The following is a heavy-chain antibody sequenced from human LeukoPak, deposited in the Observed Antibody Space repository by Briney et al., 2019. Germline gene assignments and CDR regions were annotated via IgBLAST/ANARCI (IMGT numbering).Heavy chain of an antibody. J-gene: IGHJ4*02. CDR1: GGSISSYY. D-gene: IGHD1-1*01. V-gene: IGHV4-59*08. CDR3: ARINWNYFDY. Sequence: ASETQSLTCTVSGGSISSYYWSWIRQPPGKGLEWIGYIYYSGNTNYNPSLKSRLTMSADRSRNQFSLKLNSVTATDTAVYYCARINWNYFDYWGQGILVTVSS. CDR2: IYYSGNT.